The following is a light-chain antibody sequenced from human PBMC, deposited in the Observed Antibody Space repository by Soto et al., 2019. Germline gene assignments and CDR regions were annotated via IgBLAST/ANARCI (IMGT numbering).Light chain of an antibody. V-gene: IGLV2-11*01. Sequence: QSALTQPRSVSGSPGQSVTISCTGTSSDVGGYNYVSWYQQHPGKAPKLMIYDVSKRPSGVPDRFSGSKSGNTASLTISGLQAEDEADYYCCSHAGSYPYAFRTGTKVTVL. CDR3: CSHAGSYPYA. CDR2: DVS. CDR1: SSDVGGYNY. J-gene: IGLJ1*01.